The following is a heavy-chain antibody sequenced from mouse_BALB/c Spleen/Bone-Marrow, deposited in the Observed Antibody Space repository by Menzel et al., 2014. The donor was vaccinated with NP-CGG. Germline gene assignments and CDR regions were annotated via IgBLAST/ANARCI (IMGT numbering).Heavy chain of an antibody. CDR3: ARGGISVDY. CDR2: IYPGDGDT. CDR1: GYVFSTYW. J-gene: IGHJ2*01. Sequence: QVQLKQSGAELVRPGSSVKTSCESSGYVFSTYWINWVKQRPEQGLEWIGQIYPGDGDTDYNGRFKDKATLTADKSSNTAYMQLSSLTSEDSAVYFCARGGISVDYWGQGTTLTVSS. V-gene: IGHV1-80*01.